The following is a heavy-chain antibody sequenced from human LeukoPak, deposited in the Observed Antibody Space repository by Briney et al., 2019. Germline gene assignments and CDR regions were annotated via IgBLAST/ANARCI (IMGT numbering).Heavy chain of an antibody. CDR3: ARRFKRFGIEAAGSYLDV. J-gene: IGHJ6*03. CDR1: GFTFSSYG. CDR2: IWYDGSNK. D-gene: IGHD6-13*01. V-gene: IGHV3-33*01. Sequence: PGGSLRLSCAASGFTFSSYGMHWVRQAPGKGLEWVAVIWYDGSNKYYADSVKGRFTISRDNSKNTLYLQMNSLRAEDTAVYYCARRFKRFGIEAAGSYLDVWGKGTMVTVSS.